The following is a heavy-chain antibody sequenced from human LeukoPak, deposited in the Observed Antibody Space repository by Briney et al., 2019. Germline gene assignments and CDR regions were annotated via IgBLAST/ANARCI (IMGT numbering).Heavy chain of an antibody. J-gene: IGHJ4*02. V-gene: IGHV3-23*01. Sequence: GGSLRLSCAASGFTFSNYGMSWVRQAPGKGLEWVSAISGSGGSTYYADSVKGRFTISRDNSKNTLFLQMNSLRAEDTAVYYCASTYYDSRGYYYDWGQGTLVTVSS. CDR2: ISGSGGST. CDR1: GFTFSNYG. D-gene: IGHD3-22*01. CDR3: ASTYYDSRGYYYD.